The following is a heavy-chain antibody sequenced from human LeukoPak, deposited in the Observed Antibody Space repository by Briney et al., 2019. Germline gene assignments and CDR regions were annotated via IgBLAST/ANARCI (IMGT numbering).Heavy chain of an antibody. D-gene: IGHD3-3*01. CDR2: IKQDGSEK. Sequence: PSETLSLTCAVYDGSLSGHYWSWIRQTPGKGLEWVANIKQDGSEKYYVDSVKGRFTISRDNAKNSLYLQMNSLRAEDTAVYYCARDPSTSGYPKGEFDYWGQGTLVTVSS. CDR1: DGSLSGHY. CDR3: ARDPSTSGYPKGEFDY. J-gene: IGHJ4*02. V-gene: IGHV3-7*01.